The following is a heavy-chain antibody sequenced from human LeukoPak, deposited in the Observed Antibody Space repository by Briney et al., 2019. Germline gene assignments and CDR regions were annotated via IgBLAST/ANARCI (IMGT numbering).Heavy chain of an antibody. CDR1: GFTFSRLG. CDR3: AKEGDEFRGYLDV. D-gene: IGHD5-12*01. Sequence: GGSLRLSCATSGFTFSRLGMQWVRQAPGKGLELVAVIHNDGTKGQYADSVKGRVTISKDFSRNTLPLQMHSLRDDDTAVYYCAKEGDEFRGYLDVWGKGTTVTVSS. J-gene: IGHJ6*04. V-gene: IGHV3-30*02. CDR2: IHNDGTKG.